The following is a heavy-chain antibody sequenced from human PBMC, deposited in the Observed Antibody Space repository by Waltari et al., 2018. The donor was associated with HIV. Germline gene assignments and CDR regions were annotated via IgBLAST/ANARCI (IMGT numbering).Heavy chain of an antibody. J-gene: IGHJ5*02. Sequence: HWVRRAPGKGLQWVALVSHGGNTIYYRDSVKGRFTISRDDSKSTLYLHMQGLRTEDSATYYCARDGKVSSFDFLAGFFRPVNWFDAWGQGTLVTVS. D-gene: IGHD3-3*01. CDR2: VSHGGNTI. V-gene: IGHV3-33*05. CDR3: ARDGKVSSFDFLAGFFRPVNWFDA.